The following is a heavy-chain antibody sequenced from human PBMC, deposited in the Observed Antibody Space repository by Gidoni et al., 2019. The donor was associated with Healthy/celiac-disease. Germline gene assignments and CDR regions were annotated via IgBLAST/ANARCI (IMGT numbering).Heavy chain of an antibody. V-gene: IGHV3-48*02. J-gene: IGHJ5*02. Sequence: EVQLVESGGGLVQHGGSLRLSCAASGFTFSSYSMNWVRQAPGKGLEGVSYISSSSSTIYYADSVKGRFTISRDNAKNSLYLQMNSLRDEDTAVYYCASETSWDFRFDPWGQGTLVTVSS. CDR3: ASETSWDFRFDP. CDR1: GFTFSSYS. CDR2: ISSSSSTI. D-gene: IGHD2-2*01.